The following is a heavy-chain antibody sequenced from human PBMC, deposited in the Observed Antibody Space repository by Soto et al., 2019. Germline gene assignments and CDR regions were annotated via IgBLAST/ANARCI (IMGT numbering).Heavy chain of an antibody. CDR2: IKQDGSEK. CDR1: GFTFSSYW. Sequence: TGGSLRLSCAASGFTFSSYWMSWVRQAPGKGLEWVANIKQDGSEKYYVDSVKGRFTISRDNAKNSLYLQMNSLRAEDTAEYYCARVHGWNYYGMDVWGQGTTVTVSS. D-gene: IGHD6-19*01. V-gene: IGHV3-7*05. CDR3: ARVHGWNYYGMDV. J-gene: IGHJ6*02.